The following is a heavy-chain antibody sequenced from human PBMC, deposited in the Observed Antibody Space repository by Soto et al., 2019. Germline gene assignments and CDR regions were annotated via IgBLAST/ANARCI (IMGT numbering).Heavy chain of an antibody. CDR1: GFTFSSYA. CDR3: AKRLYSNYEYYYYMDV. J-gene: IGHJ6*03. Sequence: GGALRLSCAASGFTFSSYAMSWVRQAPGKGLEWVSAISGSGGSTYYADSVKGRFTISRDNSKNTLYLQMNSLRAEDTAVYYCAKRLYSNYEYYYYMDVWGKGTTVTVSS. D-gene: IGHD4-4*01. V-gene: IGHV3-23*01. CDR2: ISGSGGST.